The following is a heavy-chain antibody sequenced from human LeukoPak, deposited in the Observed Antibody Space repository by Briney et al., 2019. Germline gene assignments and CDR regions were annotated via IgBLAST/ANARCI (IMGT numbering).Heavy chain of an antibody. J-gene: IGHJ4*02. CDR3: ARDFYGDDGHHPFDY. D-gene: IGHD2/OR15-2a*01. CDR2: IYASGST. V-gene: IGHV4-4*07. CDR1: GRSISNYY. Sequence: SETLSLTCSVSGRSISNYYCNWIRQPAGKGLEWLGRIYASGSTNYNPSLKSRVTISMDKSKNHFSLNLKSVTAADTGFYYCARDFYGDDGHHPFDYWGQGIQVTVSS.